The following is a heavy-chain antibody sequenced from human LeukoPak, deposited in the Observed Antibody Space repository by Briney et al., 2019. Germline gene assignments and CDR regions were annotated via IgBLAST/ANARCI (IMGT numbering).Heavy chain of an antibody. V-gene: IGHV3-30*18. D-gene: IGHD2-15*01. J-gene: IGHJ6*02. CDR1: GFSFTRDG. Sequence: GGSLRLSCAASGFSFTRDGMHWVRQAPGKGLGWVAVTSYVGSNQYSGASVKGRFNMSRDNSKNTLYLQMNSLRAEDTAVYYCAKDKVGCGCGSCYYYCGMDVWGQGTTVTVSS. CDR3: AKDKVGCGCGSCYYYCGMDV. CDR2: TSYVGSNQ.